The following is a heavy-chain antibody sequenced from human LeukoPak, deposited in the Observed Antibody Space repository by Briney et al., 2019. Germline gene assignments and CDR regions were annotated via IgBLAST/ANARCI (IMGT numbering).Heavy chain of an antibody. D-gene: IGHD6-13*01. CDR2: IWYDGSNK. CDR1: GFTFSSYG. Sequence: GGSLRLSCAASGFTFSSYGMHWVRQAPGKGLEWVAVIWYDGSNKYYADSVKGRFTISRDNSKNTLYLQMNSLRAEDTAVYYCARDRCSSSWYLDYWGQGTLVTVSS. CDR3: ARDRCSSSWYLDY. J-gene: IGHJ4*02. V-gene: IGHV3-33*01.